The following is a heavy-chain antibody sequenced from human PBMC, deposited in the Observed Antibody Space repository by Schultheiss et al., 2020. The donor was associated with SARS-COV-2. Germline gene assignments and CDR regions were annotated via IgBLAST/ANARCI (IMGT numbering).Heavy chain of an antibody. CDR1: GGSISSGSYY. CDR2: INHSGST. D-gene: IGHD3-3*01. CDR3: ARNLYDLGWFDP. V-gene: IGHV4-39*07. J-gene: IGHJ5*02. Sequence: SETLSLTCTVSGGSISSGSYYWSWIRQPPGKGLEWIGEINHSGSTNYNPSLKSRVTISVDTSKNQFSLKLSSVTAADTAVYYCARNLYDLGWFDPWGQGTLVTVSS.